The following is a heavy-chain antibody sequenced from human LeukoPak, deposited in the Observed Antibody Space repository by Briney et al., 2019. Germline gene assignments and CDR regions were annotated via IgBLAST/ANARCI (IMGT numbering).Heavy chain of an antibody. CDR2: ITGSGGNT. J-gene: IGHJ4*02. Sequence: GASLRLSCAASGFTFSNYAMSWVRQAPGKGLEWVSAITGSGGNTYYADSVKGRFTISRDNSKNTVFLQMNSLRAEDTAVYYCAKWGNYDVLTGYYVSDYWGQGTLVTVSS. V-gene: IGHV3-23*01. CDR3: AKWGNYDVLTGYYVSDY. D-gene: IGHD3-9*01. CDR1: GFTFSNYA.